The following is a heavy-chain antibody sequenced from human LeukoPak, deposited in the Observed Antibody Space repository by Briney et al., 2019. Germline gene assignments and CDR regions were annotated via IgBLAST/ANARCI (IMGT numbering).Heavy chain of an antibody. Sequence: ASVTVSCKASGYTFTSYGISWVRQAPGQGLEWMGWISAYNGSTNYAQKLQGRVTMTTDTSTSTAYMELRSLRSDDTAVYYCAKDSRIQLFGTDAFDIWGQGTMVTVSS. D-gene: IGHD5-18*01. CDR2: ISAYNGST. V-gene: IGHV1-18*01. CDR3: AKDSRIQLFGTDAFDI. CDR1: GYTFTSYG. J-gene: IGHJ3*02.